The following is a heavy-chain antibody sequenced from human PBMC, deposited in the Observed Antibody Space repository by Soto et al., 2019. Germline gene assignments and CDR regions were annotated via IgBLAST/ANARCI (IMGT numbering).Heavy chain of an antibody. Sequence: SETLSLTCIVSGDSISSYYWSWIRQPAGKGLEWIGRIYQSGDTNYNPSLKSRVSMSVDTSKNQFSLKLSSVTAADTAVYYCAREYTKTVAGPTPYYIDYWGQGTLVTVSS. D-gene: IGHD6-19*01. CDR3: AREYTKTVAGPTPYYIDY. J-gene: IGHJ4*02. CDR1: GDSISSYY. V-gene: IGHV4-4*07. CDR2: IYQSGDT.